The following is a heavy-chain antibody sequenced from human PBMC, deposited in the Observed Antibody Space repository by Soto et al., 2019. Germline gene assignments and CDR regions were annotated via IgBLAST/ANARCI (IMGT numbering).Heavy chain of an antibody. V-gene: IGHV1-69*13. CDR3: ARDGTLYDSSAYYYLY. Sequence: GASVKVSCKASGGTFSRYTITWVRQAPGQGLEWMEGITPMFGTPNYAQKFQGRVTITADESTSTAYMELSSLRSEDTAMYYCARDGTLYDSSAYYYLYWGQGTLVTVSS. CDR1: GGTFSRYT. J-gene: IGHJ4*02. D-gene: IGHD3-22*01. CDR2: ITPMFGTP.